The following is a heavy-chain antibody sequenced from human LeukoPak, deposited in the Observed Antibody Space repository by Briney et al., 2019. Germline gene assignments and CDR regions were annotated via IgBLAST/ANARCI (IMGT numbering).Heavy chain of an antibody. CDR3: AGGSYYGGIDY. Sequence: VASVTVSCTASGGTFSSYAISWVRQAPGQGLEWMGIINPSGGSTNYAQKFQGRVTMTRDTSTSTVYMELSTLRSEDTAVYYCAGGSYYGGIDYWGQGTLVTVSS. CDR1: GGTFSSYA. V-gene: IGHV1-46*01. D-gene: IGHD1-26*01. CDR2: INPSGGST. J-gene: IGHJ4*02.